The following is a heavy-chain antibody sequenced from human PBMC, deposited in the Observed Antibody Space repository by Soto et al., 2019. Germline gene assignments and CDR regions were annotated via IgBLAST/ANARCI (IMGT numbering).Heavy chain of an antibody. D-gene: IGHD6-13*01. CDR3: AIERGSRYSSTYGDV. Sequence: PGGSLSLSCAASGLTFSSYSMNWVRQAPGKGLEWVSYISSSSSTIYYAASVKGRFTISRDNAKNSLYLQMNSLRDEDTAVYYCAIERGSRYSSTYGDVWGQGTTVTVSS. CDR2: ISSSSSTI. J-gene: IGHJ6*02. V-gene: IGHV3-48*02. CDR1: GLTFSSYS.